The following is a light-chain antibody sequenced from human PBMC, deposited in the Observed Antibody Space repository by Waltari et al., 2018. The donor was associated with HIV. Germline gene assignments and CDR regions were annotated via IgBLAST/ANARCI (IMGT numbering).Light chain of an antibody. CDR3: QSYDSSIVV. J-gene: IGLJ2*01. CDR2: EDN. Sequence: NFMLTQPHSVSESPGKTVTISCTRSSGSIASTYVQVYQQHPGSAPTTVIYEDNQRPSGVPDRFSGSIDSSSNSASLTISGLKTEDEADYYCQSYDSSIVVFGGGTKLTVL. V-gene: IGLV6-57*04. CDR1: SGSIASTY.